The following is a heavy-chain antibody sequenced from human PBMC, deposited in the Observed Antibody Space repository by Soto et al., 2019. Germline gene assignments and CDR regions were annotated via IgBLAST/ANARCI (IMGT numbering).Heavy chain of an antibody. CDR1: GFTFSSYG. D-gene: IGHD5-12*01. CDR3: AKDQADSGRWGSPAY. V-gene: IGHV3-30*18. J-gene: IGHJ4*02. CDR2: ISYDGSNK. Sequence: QVQLVESGGGVVQPGRSLRLSCAASGFTFSSYGMHWVRQAPGKGLEWVAVISYDGSNKYYADSVKGRFTISRDNSKNTLYLQMSSLRAEDTAVYSSAKDQADSGRWGSPAYWGQGTLVTVSS.